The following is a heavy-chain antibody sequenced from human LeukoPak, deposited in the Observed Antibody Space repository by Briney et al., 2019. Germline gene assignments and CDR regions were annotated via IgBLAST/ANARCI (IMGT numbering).Heavy chain of an antibody. CDR2: IYYTET. D-gene: IGHD7-27*01. J-gene: IGHJ4*03. V-gene: IGHV4-59*02. Sequence: PSETLSLTCTVSGGSVSNYYWSWIRQSPGKGLEWIGYIYYTETSYNPSLKSRVTISSDTSKNQFSLKLYSVTAADTAVYYCATRKLGTDYWGQGTLVTVSS. CDR3: ATRKLGTDY. CDR1: GGSVSNYY.